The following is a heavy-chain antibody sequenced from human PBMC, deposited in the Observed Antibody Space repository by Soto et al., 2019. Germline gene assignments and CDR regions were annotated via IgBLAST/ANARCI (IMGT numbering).Heavy chain of an antibody. D-gene: IGHD3-22*01. CDR1: GFTFSSYS. V-gene: IGHV3-48*01. Sequence: GGSLRLSCAASGFTFSSYSMNWVRQAPGKGLEWVSYISSSSSTIYYADSVKGRFTISRDNAKNSLYLQMNSLRAEDTAVYYCARDSSGPPFDCWGQGTLVTVSS. J-gene: IGHJ4*02. CDR3: ARDSSGPPFDC. CDR2: ISSSSSTI.